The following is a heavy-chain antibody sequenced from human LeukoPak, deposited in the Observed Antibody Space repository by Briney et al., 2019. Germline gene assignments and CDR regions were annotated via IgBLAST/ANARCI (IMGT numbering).Heavy chain of an antibody. J-gene: IGHJ4*02. CDR3: ARDSTTVTTDY. V-gene: IGHV3-66*02. Sequence: GGSLRLSCTASGFTVSSNYMSWVRQAPGKGPEWVSVIYSGGTTYYADSVKGRFTISRDNSKNTLYLQMNSLRAEDTAVYYCARDSTTVTTDYWGQGTLVTVSS. D-gene: IGHD4-17*01. CDR1: GFTVSSNY. CDR2: IYSGGTT.